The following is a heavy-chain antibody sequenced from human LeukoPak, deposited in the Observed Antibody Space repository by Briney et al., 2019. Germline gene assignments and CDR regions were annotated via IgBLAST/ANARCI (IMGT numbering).Heavy chain of an antibody. V-gene: IGHV3-33*01. J-gene: IGHJ4*02. CDR1: GFTFSSYG. Sequence: GGSLRLSCAASGFTFSSYGMHWVRQAPGKGLEWVAVIWYDGSNKYYADSVKGRFTISRDNSKNTLYLQMNSLRAEDTAVYYCARGLAVAGPFDYWGQGTLVTVPS. D-gene: IGHD6-19*01. CDR3: ARGLAVAGPFDY. CDR2: IWYDGSNK.